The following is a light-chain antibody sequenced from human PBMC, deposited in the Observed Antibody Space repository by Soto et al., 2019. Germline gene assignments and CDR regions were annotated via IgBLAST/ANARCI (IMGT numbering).Light chain of an antibody. CDR2: KAS. CDR1: QTISSW. V-gene: IGKV1-5*03. Sequence: DIRMTPYTYTLSGSVGDRVTITFRASQTISSWLAWYQQKPGKAPKLLIYKASTLKSGVPSRFSGSGSGTEFTLTISSLQPDDFATYYCQHYNSYSEAFGQGTKVDI. J-gene: IGKJ1*01. CDR3: QHYNSYSEA.